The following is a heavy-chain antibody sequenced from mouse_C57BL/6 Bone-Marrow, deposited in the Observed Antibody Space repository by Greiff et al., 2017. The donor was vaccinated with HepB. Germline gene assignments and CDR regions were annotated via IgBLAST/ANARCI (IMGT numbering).Heavy chain of an antibody. CDR2: IDPSNSYT. V-gene: IGHV1-59*01. D-gene: IGHD3-2*02. J-gene: IGHJ2*01. CDR3: AMGGPGQDDC. CDR1: GYTFTSYW. Sequence: QVQLQQPGAELVRPGTSVKLSCKASGYTFTSYWMHWVKQRPGQGLEWIGVIDPSNSYTNYKQKFKGKATLTVDTSSSTAYMQLSNVTSEDSAVYYCAMGGPGQDDCWGNGTTLTVSS.